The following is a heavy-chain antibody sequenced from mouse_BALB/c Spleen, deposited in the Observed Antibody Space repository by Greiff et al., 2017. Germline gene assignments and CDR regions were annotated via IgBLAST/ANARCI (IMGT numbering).Heavy chain of an antibody. J-gene: IGHJ2*01. CDR2: INSNGGST. CDR3: ARDRGGFDY. Sequence: EVQGVESGGGLVQPGGSLKLSCAASGFTFSSYGMSWVRQTPDKRLELVATINSNGGSTYYPDSVKGRFTISRDNAKNTLYLQMSSLKSEDTAMYYCARDRGGFDYWGQGTTLTVSS. V-gene: IGHV5-6-3*01. CDR1: GFTFSSYG.